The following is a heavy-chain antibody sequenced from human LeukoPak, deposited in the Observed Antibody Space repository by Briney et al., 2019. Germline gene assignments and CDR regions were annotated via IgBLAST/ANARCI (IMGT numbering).Heavy chain of an antibody. D-gene: IGHD3-10*01. CDR2: IYHSGST. Sequence: PSETLSLTCAASGYSISSGYYWGWIRQPPGKGLEWIGSIYHSGSTYYNPSLKSRVTISVDTSKNQFSLKLNSVTAADTAVYYCARRSGSGYYYFDYWGQGTLVTVSS. J-gene: IGHJ4*02. CDR1: GYSISSGYY. V-gene: IGHV4-38-2*01. CDR3: ARRSGSGYYYFDY.